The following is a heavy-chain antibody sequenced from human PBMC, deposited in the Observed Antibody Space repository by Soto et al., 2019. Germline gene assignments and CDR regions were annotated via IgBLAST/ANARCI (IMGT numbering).Heavy chain of an antibody. D-gene: IGHD6-13*01. V-gene: IGHV3-15*01. J-gene: IGHJ5*02. CDR1: GFTFSNAW. CDR2: IKSKTDGGTT. Sequence: GGSLRLSCAASGFTFSNAWMSWVRQAPGKGLEWVGRIKSKTDGGTTDYAAPVKGRFTISRDDSKNTLYPQMNSLKNEDTAVYYCTKAKQQLPWFDPWGQGTLVTVSS. CDR3: TKAKQQLPWFDP.